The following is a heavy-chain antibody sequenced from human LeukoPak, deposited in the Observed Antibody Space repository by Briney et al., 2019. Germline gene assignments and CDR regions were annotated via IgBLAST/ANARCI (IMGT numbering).Heavy chain of an antibody. D-gene: IGHD3-3*01. V-gene: IGHV1-8*03. Sequence: ASVKVSCKASGYTFTSYDINWVRQATGQGLEWMGWMNPNSGNTGYAQKFQGRVTITRNTSISTAYMELSSPRSEDTAVYYCARAHVLRFLEWFSYWGQGTLVTVSS. CDR2: MNPNSGNT. CDR1: GYTFTSYD. J-gene: IGHJ4*02. CDR3: ARAHVLRFLEWFSY.